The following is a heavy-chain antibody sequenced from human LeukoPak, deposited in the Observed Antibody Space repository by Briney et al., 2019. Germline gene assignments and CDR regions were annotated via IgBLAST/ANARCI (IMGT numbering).Heavy chain of an antibody. CDR2: ISSSGSTI. Sequence: GGSLRLSCAASGFTFSDYYMSWIRQAPGKGLEWVSYISSSGSTIYYADSVKGRFTISRDNAKNSLYLQMNSLRAEDTAVYYCARVVGDPDLLDYFDYWGQGTLVTVSS. V-gene: IGHV3-11*01. D-gene: IGHD1-26*01. CDR1: GFTFSDYY. J-gene: IGHJ4*02. CDR3: ARVVGDPDLLDYFDY.